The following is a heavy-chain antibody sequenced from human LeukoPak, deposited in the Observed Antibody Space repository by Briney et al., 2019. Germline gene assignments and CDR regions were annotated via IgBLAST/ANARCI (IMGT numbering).Heavy chain of an antibody. D-gene: IGHD2-2*01. V-gene: IGHV3-21*01. CDR3: VRYCSSTSCYDAFDI. CDR1: GFTFSSYS. CDR2: ISSSSSYI. Sequence: SGGSLRLSCAASGFTFSSYSMNWVRQAPGKGLEWVSSISSSSSYIYYADSVKGRFTISRDNAKNSLYLQTNSLRAEDTAVYYCVRYCSSTSCYDAFDIWGQGTMVTVSS. J-gene: IGHJ3*02.